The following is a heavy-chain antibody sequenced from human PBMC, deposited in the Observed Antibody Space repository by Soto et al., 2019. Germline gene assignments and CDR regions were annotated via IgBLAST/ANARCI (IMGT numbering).Heavy chain of an antibody. J-gene: IGHJ4*02. CDR3: AKDPPSVAVAGTGELYYFDY. V-gene: IGHV3-23*01. CDR1: GFTFSSYA. CDR2: ISGSGGST. Sequence: EVQLLESGGGLVQPGGSLRLSCAASGFTFSSYAMSWVRQAPGKGLEWVSAISGSGGSTYYADSVKGRFTISRDNSKNTLYLQMNSLRAEDTAVYYCAKDPPSVAVAGTGELYYFDYWGQGTLVTVSS. D-gene: IGHD6-19*01.